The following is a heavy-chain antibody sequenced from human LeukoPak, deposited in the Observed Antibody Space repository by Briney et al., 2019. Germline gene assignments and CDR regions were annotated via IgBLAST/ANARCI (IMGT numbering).Heavy chain of an antibody. CDR3: ARGNYGSGSYKYYYYYMDV. V-gene: IGHV3-21*01. Sequence: GGSLRLSCAASGFTVSSNYMSWVRQAPGKGLEWVSSISSSSSYIYYADSVKGRFTISRDNAKNSLYLQMNSLRAEDTAVYYCARGNYGSGSYKYYYYYMDVWGKGTTVTVSS. D-gene: IGHD3-10*01. J-gene: IGHJ6*03. CDR1: GFTVSSNY. CDR2: ISSSSSYI.